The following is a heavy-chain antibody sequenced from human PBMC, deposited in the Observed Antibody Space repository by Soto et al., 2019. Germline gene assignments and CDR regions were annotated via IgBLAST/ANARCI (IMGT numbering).Heavy chain of an antibody. CDR3: AGGSGDYYYYMDV. CDR1: GGSFSNYY. J-gene: IGHJ6*03. CDR2: INHSGST. Sequence: SETLSLTCAVYGGSFSNYYWRWIRQPPGKGLEWIGEINHSGSTNYNPSLKSRVTISVDTSKNQFSLKLSSVIAADTAVYYCAGGSGDYYYYMDVWGKGTTVTVSS. D-gene: IGHD2-15*01. V-gene: IGHV4-34*01.